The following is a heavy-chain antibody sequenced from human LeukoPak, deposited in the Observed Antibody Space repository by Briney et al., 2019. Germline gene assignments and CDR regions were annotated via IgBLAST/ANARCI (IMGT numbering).Heavy chain of an antibody. V-gene: IGHV4-31*03. J-gene: IGHJ6*03. CDR1: GGSISSGGYY. Sequence: SETLSLTCTVSGGSISSGGYYWSWIRQHPGKGLEWIGYIYYSGSTYYNPSLKSRVTISVDTSKNQFSLKLGSVTAADTAVYYCARDYGGNGGMDVWGKGTTVTVSS. D-gene: IGHD4-23*01. CDR3: ARDYGGNGGMDV. CDR2: IYYSGST.